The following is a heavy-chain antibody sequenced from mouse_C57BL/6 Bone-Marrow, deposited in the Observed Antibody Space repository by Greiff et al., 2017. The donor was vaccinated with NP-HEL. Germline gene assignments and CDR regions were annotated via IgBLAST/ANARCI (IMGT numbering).Heavy chain of an antibody. V-gene: IGHV5-17*01. Sequence: EVNLVESGGGLVKPGGSLKLSCAASGFTFSDYGMHWVRQAPEKGLEWVAYISSGSSTIYYADTVKGRFTISRDNAKNTLFLQMTSLRSEDTAMYYCARTPFITTVVATDYWGQGTTLTVSS. CDR3: ARTPFITTVVATDY. D-gene: IGHD1-1*01. CDR1: GFTFSDYG. J-gene: IGHJ2*01. CDR2: ISSGSSTI.